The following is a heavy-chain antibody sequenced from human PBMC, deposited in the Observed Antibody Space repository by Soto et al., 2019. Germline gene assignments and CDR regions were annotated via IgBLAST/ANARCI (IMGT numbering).Heavy chain of an antibody. V-gene: IGHV1-3*01. CDR2: ISAGNGNT. Sequence: ASVNVTCEASGYTFTSYGIHWVLQAPVQRLGWTGCISAGNGNTKYSEKFQGRVTITRDTSASTAYLELSSLRSEDTAVYYCAREKYYDFWSGSLSPVKDYYYYGMDVWGQGTTVTV. CDR1: GYTFTSYG. J-gene: IGHJ6*02. CDR3: AREKYYDFWSGSLSPVKDYYYYGMDV. D-gene: IGHD3-3*01.